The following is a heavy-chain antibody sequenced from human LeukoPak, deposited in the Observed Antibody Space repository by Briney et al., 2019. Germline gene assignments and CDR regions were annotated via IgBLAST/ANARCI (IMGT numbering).Heavy chain of an antibody. V-gene: IGHV3-7*04. Sequence: GGSLRLSCAASGFSFSRYWMSWVRQAPVRGLEWVANIKPDGSEIYYVDSVKGRFTISRDNAKNSLYLQMNSLRAEDTAVYYCARGSMRLDYWGQGTLVTVSS. CDR3: ARGSMRLDY. D-gene: IGHD2-8*01. J-gene: IGHJ4*02. CDR2: IKPDGSEI. CDR1: GFSFSRYW.